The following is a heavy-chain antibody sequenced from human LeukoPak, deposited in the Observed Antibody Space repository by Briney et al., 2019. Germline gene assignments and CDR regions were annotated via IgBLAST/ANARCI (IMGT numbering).Heavy chain of an antibody. V-gene: IGHV3-64D*09. CDR2: ISSNGGST. CDR1: GFTFSSYA. J-gene: IGHJ1*01. Sequence: KSGGSLRLSCSASGFTFSSYAMHWVRQAPGKGLEYVSAISSNGGSTYYADSVKGRFTISRDNSKYTLYLQMSSLRAEDTAVYYCVKEGGLIGLVCLWAQGHLVTVSS. CDR3: VKEGGLIGLVCL. D-gene: IGHD3-3*01.